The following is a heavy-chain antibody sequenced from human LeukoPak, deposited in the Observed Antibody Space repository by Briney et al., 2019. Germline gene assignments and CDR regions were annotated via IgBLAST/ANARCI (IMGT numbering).Heavy chain of an antibody. V-gene: IGHV1-69*06. J-gene: IGHJ3*01. CDR2: IIPIFVTA. CDR3: AREVPRLLQYSSVWKGEAFDV. Sequence: SVKVSCKASGGTFSSYTINWVRQAPGQGLEWMGGIIPIFVTANYAQKFQGRVTITADKSTSTAYMELSSLRSEDTAVYYCAREVPRLLQYSSVWKGEAFDVWGQGTMVTVSS. D-gene: IGHD6-19*01. CDR1: GGTFSSYT.